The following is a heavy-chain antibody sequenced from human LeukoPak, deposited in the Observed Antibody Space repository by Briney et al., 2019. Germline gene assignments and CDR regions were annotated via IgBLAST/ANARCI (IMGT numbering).Heavy chain of an antibody. J-gene: IGHJ3*02. CDR3: AYSSSWYGIGAAFDI. CDR2: ISGSGGST. D-gene: IGHD6-13*01. CDR1: GFTFSSYA. V-gene: IGHV3-23*01. Sequence: GGSLRLSCAASGFTFSSYAMSWVRQAPGKGLEWVSAISGSGGSTYYADSVKGRFTTSRDNSKNTLYLQMNSLRAEDTAVYYCAYSSSWYGIGAAFDIWGQGTMVTVSS.